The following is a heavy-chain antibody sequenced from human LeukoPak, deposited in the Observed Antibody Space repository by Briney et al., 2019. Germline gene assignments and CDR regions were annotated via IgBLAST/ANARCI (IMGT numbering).Heavy chain of an antibody. J-gene: IGHJ4*02. CDR3: ARVRAVAGTPPDY. CDR1: GYSISSNYH. CDR2: IYHSGST. Sequence: SETLSLTCTVSGYSISSNYHWGWIRQPPGKGLEWIATIYHSGSTYYNPSLKSRVTISVDTSKNQFSLKMRSVTAADTAVYYCARVRAVAGTPPDYWGRGTLVTVSS. D-gene: IGHD6-19*01. V-gene: IGHV4-38-2*02.